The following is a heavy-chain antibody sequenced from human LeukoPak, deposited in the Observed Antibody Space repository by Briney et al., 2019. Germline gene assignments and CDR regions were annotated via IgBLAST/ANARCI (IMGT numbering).Heavy chain of an antibody. V-gene: IGHV3-21*01. CDR2: ISSSSSYI. Sequence: GGSLRLSCAASGFTFSSYGMNWVRQAPGKGLEWVSSISSSSSYIYYADSVKGRFTISRDNAKNSLYLQMNSLRAEDTAVYYCARGTLLRFLEWSDYFDYWGQGTLVTVSS. CDR3: ARGTLLRFLEWSDYFDY. J-gene: IGHJ4*02. D-gene: IGHD3-3*01. CDR1: GFTFSSYG.